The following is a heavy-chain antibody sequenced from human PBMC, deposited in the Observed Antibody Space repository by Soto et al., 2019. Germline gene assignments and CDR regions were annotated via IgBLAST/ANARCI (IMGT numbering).Heavy chain of an antibody. CDR1: GFTFSSYA. V-gene: IGHV3-23*01. Sequence: HPGGSLRLSCAASGFTFSSYAMSWVRQAPGKGLEWVSAISGSGGSTYYADSVKGRFTISRDNSKNTLYLQMNSLRAEDTAVYYCANFYDSSGSPQLPTDYGMDVWGQGTTVTVSS. D-gene: IGHD3-22*01. J-gene: IGHJ6*02. CDR3: ANFYDSSGSPQLPTDYGMDV. CDR2: ISGSGGST.